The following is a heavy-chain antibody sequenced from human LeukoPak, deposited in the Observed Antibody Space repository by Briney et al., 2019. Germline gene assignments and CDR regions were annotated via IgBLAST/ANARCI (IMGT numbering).Heavy chain of an antibody. CDR3: AKAGTMVRGVIALYYYYYYGMDV. CDR1: GFTFSSYA. Sequence: PGGSLRLSCAASGFTFSSYAMSWVRQAPGKGLEWVSAISGSGGSTYYADSVKGRFTISRDNSKNTLYLQMNSLRAEDTAVYYCAKAGTMVRGVIALYYYYYYGMDVWGQGTTVTVSS. J-gene: IGHJ6*02. V-gene: IGHV3-23*01. CDR2: ISGSGGST. D-gene: IGHD3-10*01.